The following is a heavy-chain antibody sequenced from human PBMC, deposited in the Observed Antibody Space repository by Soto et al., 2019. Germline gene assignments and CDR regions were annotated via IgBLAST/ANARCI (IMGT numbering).Heavy chain of an antibody. J-gene: IGHJ6*02. V-gene: IGHV4-30-4*01. CDR3: ARVLVATSETKDYYYYGMDV. CDR2: IYNSGST. Sequence: SETLSLTCTVSGGSISSGDYYWSWIRQPPGKGLEWIGYIYNSGSTYYKPSLKSRVTISVDTSKNQYSLKQSSVTAVDTVVYYCARVLVATSETKDYYYYGMDVWGQGTTVTVSS. D-gene: IGHD5-12*01. CDR1: GGSISSGDYY.